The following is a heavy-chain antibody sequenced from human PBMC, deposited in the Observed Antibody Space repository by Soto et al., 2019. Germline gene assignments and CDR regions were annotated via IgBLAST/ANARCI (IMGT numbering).Heavy chain of an antibody. CDR2: VKSKTDGGTT. Sequence: GGSLRLSCAASGFTFSNAWINWVRQTPGKGLERVGRVKSKTDGGTTDFAAPVKGRFAISRDDSKNMVYLEMNSLKTEDTAIYYCTTDSYITSIIVRFDYWGHGTLVTVSS. CDR3: TTDSYITSIIVRFDY. CDR1: GFTFSNAW. V-gene: IGHV3-15*07. D-gene: IGHD3-22*01. J-gene: IGHJ4*01.